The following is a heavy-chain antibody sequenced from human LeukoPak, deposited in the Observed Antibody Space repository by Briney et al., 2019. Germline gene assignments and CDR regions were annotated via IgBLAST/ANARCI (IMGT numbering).Heavy chain of an antibody. J-gene: IGHJ6*02. Sequence: PGGSLRLSCAASGFTVSSNYMSWVRQAPGKGLEWVSVIYSGGSTYYADSVKGRFTISRDNSKNTLYLQMNSLRAEDTAVHYCARGYYDSSGYYYYYYGMDVWGQGTTVTVSS. V-gene: IGHV3-66*01. CDR2: IYSGGST. CDR1: GFTVSSNY. CDR3: ARGYYDSSGYYYYYYGMDV. D-gene: IGHD3-22*01.